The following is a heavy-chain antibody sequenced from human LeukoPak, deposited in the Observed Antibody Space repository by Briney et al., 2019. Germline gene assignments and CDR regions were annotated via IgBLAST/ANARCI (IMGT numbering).Heavy chain of an antibody. J-gene: IGHJ4*02. CDR2: ISTDGSST. CDR3: ARLGGYDPVDH. D-gene: IGHD5-12*01. Sequence: GGSLRLSCAASGFTFSSSGMNWVRQAPGEGLVWVSRISTDGSSTTYADSVKGRFTISRDNAKNTLYLQMNSLRAEDTAVYYCARLGGYDPVDHWGQGTLVTVSS. V-gene: IGHV3-74*01. CDR1: GFTFSSSG.